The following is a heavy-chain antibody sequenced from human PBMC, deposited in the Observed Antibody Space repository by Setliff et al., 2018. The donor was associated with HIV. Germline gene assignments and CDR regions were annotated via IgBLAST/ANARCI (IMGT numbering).Heavy chain of an antibody. CDR1: GGTFSSYA. V-gene: IGHV1-69*05. CDR3: ARESYYDSSGYPYEDYYYYMDV. J-gene: IGHJ6*03. D-gene: IGHD3-22*01. CDR2: IIPIFGTA. Sequence: SVKVSCKASGGTFSSYAISWVRQAPGQGLEWMGGIIPIFGTANYAQKFQGRVTITTDESTSTAYMELSSLRSEDTAVYYCARESYYDSSGYPYEDYYYYMDVWGKGTTVTVSS.